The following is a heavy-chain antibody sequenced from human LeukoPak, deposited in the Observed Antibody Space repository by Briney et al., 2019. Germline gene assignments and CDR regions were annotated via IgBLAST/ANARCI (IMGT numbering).Heavy chain of an antibody. V-gene: IGHV1-69*13. D-gene: IGHD4-17*01. CDR2: NIPILGTT. CDR3: ARDRDYGDHDAFDI. J-gene: IGHJ3*02. Sequence: EASVKVSCKASGGTFSSYVISWVRQAPGQGLEWMGGNIPILGTTNYAQKFQGRVTITADESTSTAYMELSSLRSEDTAVYYCARDRDYGDHDAFDIWGQGTMVTVSS. CDR1: GGTFSSYV.